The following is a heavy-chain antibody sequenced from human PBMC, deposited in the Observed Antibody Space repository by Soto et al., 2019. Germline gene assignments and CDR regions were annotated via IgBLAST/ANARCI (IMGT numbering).Heavy chain of an antibody. V-gene: IGHV4-59*08. Sequence: SETLSLTCTVSGGSISSYYWSWIRQPPGKGLEWIGSIYYSGSTYYNPSLKSRVTISVDTSKNQFSLKLSSVTAADTAVYYCATSPGMAANWFDPWGQGTLVTVSS. CDR1: GGSISSYY. J-gene: IGHJ5*02. D-gene: IGHD6-13*01. CDR2: IYYSGST. CDR3: ATSPGMAANWFDP.